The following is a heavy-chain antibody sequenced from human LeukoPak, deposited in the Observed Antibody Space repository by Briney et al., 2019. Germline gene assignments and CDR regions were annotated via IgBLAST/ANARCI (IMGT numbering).Heavy chain of an antibody. J-gene: IGHJ4*02. Sequence: GGSLRLSCAASGFTFSYYGMHWVRQAPGKGLEWVAFIRYDESKKFYGDSVKGRFTISRDNSKNTLYLQMNSLKTEDTAVYYCAKSHLPNAYSGTYYCDYWGQGTLVTVSS. CDR1: GFTFSYYG. CDR3: AKSHLPNAYSGTYYCDY. D-gene: IGHD1-26*01. V-gene: IGHV3-30*02. CDR2: IRYDESKK.